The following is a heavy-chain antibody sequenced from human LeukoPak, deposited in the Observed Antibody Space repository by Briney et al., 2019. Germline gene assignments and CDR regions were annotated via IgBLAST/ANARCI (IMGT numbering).Heavy chain of an antibody. CDR2: ISWNSGSI. V-gene: IGHV3-9*01. Sequence: GGSLRLSCAASGFTFDDYAMHWVRQAPGKGLEWVSGISWNSGSIGYADSVKGRFTISRDNANNSLYLQMNSLRAEDTALYYCARGYYDFWSGYFDYWGQGTLVTVSS. CDR3: ARGYYDFWSGYFDY. CDR1: GFTFDDYA. D-gene: IGHD3-3*01. J-gene: IGHJ4*02.